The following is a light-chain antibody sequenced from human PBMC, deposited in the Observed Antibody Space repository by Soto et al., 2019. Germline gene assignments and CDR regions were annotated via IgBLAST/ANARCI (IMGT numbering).Light chain of an antibody. J-gene: IGKJ1*01. CDR3: QKYNSAPRT. CDR2: AAS. Sequence: DIQMTQSPSSLSASVGDRVTITCRASQGISNYLAWYQQKPGKVPKLLIYAASTLQSGVASRFSGSGSRTDFTLTISSLQPEDVSIYYCQKYNSAPRTVGQGTKVEIK. CDR1: QGISNY. V-gene: IGKV1-27*01.